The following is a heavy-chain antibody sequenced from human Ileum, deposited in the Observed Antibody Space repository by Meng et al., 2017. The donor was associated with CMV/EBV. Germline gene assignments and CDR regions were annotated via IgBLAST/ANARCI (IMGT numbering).Heavy chain of an antibody. CDR1: GFTFSNAY. CDR3: TTDRLLISNWYLDY. V-gene: IGHV3-15*07. J-gene: IGHJ4*02. CDR2: IKSNSDGGTT. Sequence: GFTFSNAYMNWVRQAPGKGLEWVGRIKSNSDGGTTDYTAPVKGRFTISRDDSKNTLYLQMNSLETEDTGVYYCTTDRLLISNWYLDYWGQGTLVTVSS. D-gene: IGHD6-13*01.